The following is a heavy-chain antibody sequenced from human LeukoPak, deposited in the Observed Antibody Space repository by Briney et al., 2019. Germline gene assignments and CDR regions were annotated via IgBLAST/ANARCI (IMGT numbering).Heavy chain of an antibody. V-gene: IGHV3-74*01. CDR3: ARDGFYYGSGSYYNDY. J-gene: IGHJ4*02. Sequence: GGSLRLSCAASGFIFSSYWMHWVRQAPGKGLVWVSRINSDGSSTSYADSVKGRFTISRDNAKNTLYLQMNSLRAEDTAVYYCARDGFYYGSGSYYNDYWGQGTLVTVSS. D-gene: IGHD3-10*01. CDR2: INSDGSST. CDR1: GFIFSSYW.